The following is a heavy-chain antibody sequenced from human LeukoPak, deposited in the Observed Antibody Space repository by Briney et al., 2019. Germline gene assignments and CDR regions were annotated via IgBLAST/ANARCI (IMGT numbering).Heavy chain of an antibody. D-gene: IGHD6-6*01. CDR3: ARGYSSSSPPFVY. J-gene: IGHJ4*02. CDR1: GGTFSSYA. Sequence: ASVKVSCKVSGGTFSSYAISWVRHAPGQWLEWMGWINPNSGGTNYAQKFQGRVTMTRDTSISTAYMELSRLRSDDTAVYYCARGYSSSSPPFVYWGQGTLVTVSS. CDR2: INPNSGGT. V-gene: IGHV1-2*02.